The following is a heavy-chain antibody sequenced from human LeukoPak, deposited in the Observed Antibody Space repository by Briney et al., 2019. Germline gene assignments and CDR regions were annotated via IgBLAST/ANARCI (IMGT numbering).Heavy chain of an antibody. CDR2: IYARGNT. V-gene: IGHV4-61*02. CDR1: GGSISGNYY. J-gene: IGHJ6*03. CDR3: ARRGVTMVRGGTKGYYYYYMDV. D-gene: IGHD3-10*01. Sequence: SETLSLTCTVSGGSISGNYYWSWIRQPAGKGLEWIGRIYARGNTNYNPSLKSRVTISVDTSKNQFSLKLSSVTAADTAVYYCARRGVTMVRGGTKGYYYYYMDVWGKGTTVTISS.